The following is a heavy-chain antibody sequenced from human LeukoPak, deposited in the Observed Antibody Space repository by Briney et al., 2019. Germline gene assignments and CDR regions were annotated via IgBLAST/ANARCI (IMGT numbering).Heavy chain of an antibody. V-gene: IGHV4-34*01. D-gene: IGHD6-13*01. J-gene: IGHJ6*03. Sequence: PSETLSLTCAVYGGSFSGYYWSWIRQPPGKGLEWIGEINHSGSTNYNPSLKSRVTISVDTSENQFSLKLSSVTAADTAVYYCARGSKGSSWSYYYYYMDVWGKGTTVTVSS. CDR3: ARGSKGSSWSYYYYYMDV. CDR1: GGSFSGYY. CDR2: INHSGST.